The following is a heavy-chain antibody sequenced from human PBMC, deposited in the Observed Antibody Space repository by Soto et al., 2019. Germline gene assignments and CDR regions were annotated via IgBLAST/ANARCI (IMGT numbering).Heavy chain of an antibody. Sequence: GGSLRLSCAASGFTFSSYWMHWVRQAPGKGLVWVSRINSDGSSTSYADSVKGRFTISRDNAKNTLYLQMNSLRAEDTAVYYCARDIAAAGTSLGYYYYYYGMDVWGQGTTVTVSS. CDR3: ARDIAAAGTSLGYYYYYYGMDV. D-gene: IGHD6-13*01. CDR2: INSDGSST. J-gene: IGHJ6*02. V-gene: IGHV3-74*01. CDR1: GFTFSSYW.